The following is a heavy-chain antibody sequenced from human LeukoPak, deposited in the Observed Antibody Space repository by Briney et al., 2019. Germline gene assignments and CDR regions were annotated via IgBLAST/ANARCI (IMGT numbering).Heavy chain of an antibody. CDR3: ASDIVVVPAAMGGNWFDP. Sequence: GGSLRLSCAASGFTFSSYSMNWVRQAPGKGLEWVSCISSSSSYIYYAGSVKGRFTISRDNAKNSLYLQMNSLRAEDTAVYYCASDIVVVPAAMGGNWFDPWGQGTLVTVSS. J-gene: IGHJ5*02. D-gene: IGHD2-2*01. CDR1: GFTFSSYS. V-gene: IGHV3-21*01. CDR2: ISSSSSYI.